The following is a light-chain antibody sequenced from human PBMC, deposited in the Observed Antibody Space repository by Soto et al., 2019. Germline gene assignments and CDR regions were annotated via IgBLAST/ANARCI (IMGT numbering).Light chain of an antibody. V-gene: IGKV1-39*01. CDR2: GAS. CDR3: QQTYTAPRT. J-gene: IGKJ1*01. Sequence: DIQMTHSPSSLSASVGDRFTITCRASQSITIYLNWYQQQPGKAPRLLIYGASTLQTGVPSRFSGSGSMTDFTLTISDLQPEDFATYYCQQTYTAPRTFGQGTKVDI. CDR1: QSITIY.